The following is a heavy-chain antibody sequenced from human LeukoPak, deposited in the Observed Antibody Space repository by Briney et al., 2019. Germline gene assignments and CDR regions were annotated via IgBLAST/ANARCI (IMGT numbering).Heavy chain of an antibody. CDR2: IYPNSGGT. D-gene: IGHD5-18*01. CDR1: GYTFTDSY. Sequence: ASVKVSCKASGYTFTDSYLYWVRQAPGQGLEWIGWIYPNSGGTNYAQKFQGRVTMTRDTSISTAYMELSRLRSDDTAVYYCARDGDSVMVEFDYWGQGTLVTVSS. CDR3: ARDGDSVMVEFDY. J-gene: IGHJ4*02. V-gene: IGHV1-2*02.